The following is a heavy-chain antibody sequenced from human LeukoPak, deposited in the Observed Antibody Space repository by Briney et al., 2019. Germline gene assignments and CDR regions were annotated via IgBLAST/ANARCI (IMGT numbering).Heavy chain of an antibody. CDR1: VGSISTYY. V-gene: IGHV4-59*08. CDR3: ATHKWELEGFDY. Sequence: SEALSLTCTVSVGSISTYYWSWIRQPPGKGLEWIGYMYYSGRTNYNPSLKSRVTISVDTSKNQFSLKLTSVTAADTAVYYCATHKWELEGFDYWGQGPLVTVSS. CDR2: MYYSGRT. D-gene: IGHD1-26*01. J-gene: IGHJ4*02.